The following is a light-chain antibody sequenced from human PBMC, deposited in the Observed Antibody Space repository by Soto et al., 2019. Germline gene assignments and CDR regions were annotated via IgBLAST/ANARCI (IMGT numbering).Light chain of an antibody. Sequence: LTQPASVSGSPGQAITISCTGTSSDVGGYNYVSWYQQHPGKAPKLMIFDVNNRPSGISSRFSGSKSGNTASLTISGLQAEDEADYYCCSYTRSTTYVFGTGTKVTVL. CDR3: CSYTRSTTYV. CDR2: DVN. CDR1: SSDVGGYNY. V-gene: IGLV2-14*03. J-gene: IGLJ1*01.